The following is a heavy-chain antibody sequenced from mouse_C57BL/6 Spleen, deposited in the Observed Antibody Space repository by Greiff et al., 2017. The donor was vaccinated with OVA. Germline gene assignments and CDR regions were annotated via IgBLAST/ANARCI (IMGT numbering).Heavy chain of an antibody. D-gene: IGHD1-1*01. J-gene: IGHJ4*01. V-gene: IGHV5-6*01. CDR1: GFTFSSYG. Sequence: VQLQQSGGDLVKPGGSLKLSCAASGFTFSSYGMSWVRQTPDKRLEWVATISSGGSYTYYPDSVKGRFTISRDNAKNTLYLQMSSLKSEDTAMYYWAREGYYGSSPYYAMDYWGQGTSVTVSS. CDR3: AREGYYGSSPYYAMDY. CDR2: ISSGGSYT.